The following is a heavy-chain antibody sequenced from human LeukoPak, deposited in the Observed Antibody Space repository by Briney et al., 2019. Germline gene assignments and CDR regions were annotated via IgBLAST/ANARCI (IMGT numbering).Heavy chain of an antibody. CDR3: ARVPLHDDSGHYYPH. V-gene: IGHV1-3*01. D-gene: IGHD3-22*01. Sequence: VASVKVSCKTSGYTFTSYGMHWVRQAPGQSLEWMGWINGGNGNTKYSEKFQGRVTIIRGTSASTAYMELSSLRSEDTAVYYCARVPLHDDSGHYYPHWGQGTLVTVSS. CDR2: INGGNGNT. J-gene: IGHJ1*01. CDR1: GYTFTSYG.